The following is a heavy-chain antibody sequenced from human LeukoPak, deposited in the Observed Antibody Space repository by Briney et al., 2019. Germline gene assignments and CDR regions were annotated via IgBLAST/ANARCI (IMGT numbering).Heavy chain of an antibody. CDR2: IYHSGST. V-gene: IGHV4-30-2*01. Sequence: SETLSLTCAVSGGSISSGSYSWSWIRQPPGKGLEWIGYIYHSGSTYYNPSLKSRVTISVDRSKNQFSLKLTSVTAADTAVYYCARFPRITGTASDGFDIWGQGTTVTVSS. CDR3: ARFPRITGTASDGFDI. CDR1: GGSISSGSYS. J-gene: IGHJ3*02. D-gene: IGHD1-7*01.